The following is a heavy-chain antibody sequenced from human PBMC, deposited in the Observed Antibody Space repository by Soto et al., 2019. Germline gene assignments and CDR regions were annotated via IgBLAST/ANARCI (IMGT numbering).Heavy chain of an antibody. D-gene: IGHD2-2*01. CDR1: GGSISSSNW. CDR2: IYHSGST. Sequence: QVQLQESGPGLVKPSGTLSLTCAVSGGSISSSNWWSWVRQPPGKGLEWIGEIYHSGSTNYNPSLKRRVTISVAKSKNQFSLKLSSVTAADTAVYYCAHLPSSTSTLYGMDVWGQGTTVTVSS. CDR3: AHLPSSTSTLYGMDV. V-gene: IGHV4-4*02. J-gene: IGHJ6*02.